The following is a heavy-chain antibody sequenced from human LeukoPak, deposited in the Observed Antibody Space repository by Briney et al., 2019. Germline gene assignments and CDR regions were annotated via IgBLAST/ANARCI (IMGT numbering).Heavy chain of an antibody. CDR3: ARDIRIGVMVYAIPSLAWFDP. J-gene: IGHJ5*02. D-gene: IGHD2-8*01. CDR2: INPNSGGT. V-gene: IGHV1-2*02. CDR1: GYTLTGYY. Sequence: VASVQVSREASGYTLTGYYMHWVPQAPGQRLEWMGWINPNSGGTNYAQKFQGRVTMTRDTSISTAYMELSRLRFDDTTVYYCARDIRIGVMVYAIPSLAWFDPWGQGTLVTVSS.